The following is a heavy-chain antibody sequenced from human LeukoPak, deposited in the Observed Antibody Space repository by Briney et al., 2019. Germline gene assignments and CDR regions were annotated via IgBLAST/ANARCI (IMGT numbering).Heavy chain of an antibody. V-gene: IGHV4-34*01. CDR3: ATWGDYYDFWSGHSSGRYYYYMDV. J-gene: IGHJ6*03. Sequence: SETLSLTCAVYGGSFSGYYWSWIRQPPGKGLEWIGEINHSGSTNYNPSLKSRVTISVDTSKNQFSLKLSSVTAADTAVYYCATWGDYYDFWSGHSSGRYYYYMDVWGKGTTVTVSS. CDR2: INHSGST. CDR1: GGSFSGYY. D-gene: IGHD3-3*01.